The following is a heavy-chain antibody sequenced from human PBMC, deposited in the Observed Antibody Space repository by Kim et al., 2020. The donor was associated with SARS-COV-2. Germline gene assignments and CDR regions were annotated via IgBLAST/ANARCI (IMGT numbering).Heavy chain of an antibody. V-gene: IGHV3-15*01. J-gene: IGHJ4*02. CDR3: TTDYERIGGLCDGETCSPASL. D-gene: IGHD2-21*01. CDR2: IRSKADGGTA. CDR1: GFTFTKVW. Sequence: GVSLRLSCAASGFTFTKVWLSWVRQAPGKGLEWVGRIRSKADGGTADYAAPVKGRFTISRDDSKNTLYLQMNGLRAEDTAFYHCTTDYERIGGLCDGETCSPASLWGQGTLVTVSS.